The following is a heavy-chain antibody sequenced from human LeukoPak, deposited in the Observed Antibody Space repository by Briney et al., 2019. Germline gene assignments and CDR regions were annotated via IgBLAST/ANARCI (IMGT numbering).Heavy chain of an antibody. J-gene: IGHJ4*02. D-gene: IGHD1-26*01. CDR3: AKASGSGYGKDYFDY. CDR2: IYSGGDT. V-gene: IGHV3-66*01. Sequence: GGSLRLSCAASGFTVSSKYMSWVRQAPGKGLEWVSVIYSGGDTYYADSVKGRFTISRDNSKNMIYLKMSSLKAEDTALYYCAKASGSGYGKDYFDYWGQGTLVTVSS. CDR1: GFTVSSKY.